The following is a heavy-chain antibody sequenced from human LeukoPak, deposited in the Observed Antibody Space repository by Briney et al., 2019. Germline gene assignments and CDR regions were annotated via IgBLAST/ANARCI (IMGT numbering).Heavy chain of an antibody. Sequence: SETLSLTCTVSGGSISSGGYYWSWIRQYPGKGLEWIGYIYYSGGTYSNPSLKSRLTISVDTSKNQFSLNLNSVTAADTAVYYCARCSDSGAYYSIDYWGQGTLVTVS. D-gene: IGHD3-22*01. CDR3: ARCSDSGAYYSIDY. CDR2: IYYSGGT. CDR1: GGSISSGGYY. V-gene: IGHV4-31*03. J-gene: IGHJ4*02.